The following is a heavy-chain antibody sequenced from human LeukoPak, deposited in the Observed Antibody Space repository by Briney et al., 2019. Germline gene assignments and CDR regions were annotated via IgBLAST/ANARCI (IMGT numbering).Heavy chain of an antibody. D-gene: IGHD2-2*02. Sequence: ASVKVSCKASGYTFTGYYMHRVRQAPGQGLEWMGWINPNSGGTNYAQKFQGWVTMTRDTSISTAYMELSRLRSDDTAVYYCARAGCSSTSCYRRGMDVWGQGTTVTVSS. J-gene: IGHJ6*02. CDR1: GYTFTGYY. CDR2: INPNSGGT. CDR3: ARAGCSSTSCYRRGMDV. V-gene: IGHV1-2*04.